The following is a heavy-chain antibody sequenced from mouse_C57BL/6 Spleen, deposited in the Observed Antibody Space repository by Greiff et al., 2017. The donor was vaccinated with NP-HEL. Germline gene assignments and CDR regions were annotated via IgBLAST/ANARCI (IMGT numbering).Heavy chain of an antibody. Sequence: QVQLQQPGAELVKPGASVKMSCKASGYTFTSYWITWVKQRPGQGLEWIGDIYPGSGSTNYNEKFKSKATLTVDTSSSTAYMQLSSLTSEDSAVYYCARSGARSNFFDYWGQGTTLTVSS. CDR1: GYTFTSYW. V-gene: IGHV1-55*01. CDR2: IYPGSGST. J-gene: IGHJ2*01. CDR3: ARSGARSNFFDY. D-gene: IGHD3-1*01.